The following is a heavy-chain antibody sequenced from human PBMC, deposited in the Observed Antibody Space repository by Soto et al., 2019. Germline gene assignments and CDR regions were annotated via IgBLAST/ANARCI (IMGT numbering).Heavy chain of an antibody. V-gene: IGHV3-13*01. CDR1: GFTFSSYD. D-gene: IGHD6-13*01. Sequence: VQLVESGGGLVQPGGSLRLSCAASGFTFSSYDMHWVRQATGKGLEWVSAIGTAGDTYYPGSVKGRFTISRENAKNSLYLQMNSLRAEDTAVYYCARDMEKAAAFRGGTYYYYGMDVWGQGTTVTVSS. CDR2: IGTAGDT. CDR3: ARDMEKAAAFRGGTYYYYGMDV. J-gene: IGHJ6*02.